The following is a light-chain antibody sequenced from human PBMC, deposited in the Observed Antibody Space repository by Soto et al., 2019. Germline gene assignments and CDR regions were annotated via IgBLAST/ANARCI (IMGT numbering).Light chain of an antibody. CDR3: QQSSSAPPYT. V-gene: IGKV1-39*01. CDR1: QPISTY. J-gene: IGKJ2*01. Sequence: DIQMTQSPSSLSASVGDRVTITCRASQPISTYLNWYQLTPGKAPRLLIYGAMTLQRGVPSRFSGSGSGTDFTLTISSLQPEDSASYYCQQSSSAPPYTFGQGTKLEIK. CDR2: GAM.